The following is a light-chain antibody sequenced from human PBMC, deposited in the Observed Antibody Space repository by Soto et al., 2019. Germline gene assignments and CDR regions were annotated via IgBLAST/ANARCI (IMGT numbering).Light chain of an antibody. CDR3: QQYNNWPWT. V-gene: IGKV3-15*01. Sequence: EIVMTQSPATLPVSPGERATLSCRASQSITNNSLAWYQQKPGQAPRLLIYGASTRATGIPARFSGSGSGTEFTLTISSLQSEDFAVYYCQQYNNWPWTFGQGTKVDIK. J-gene: IGKJ1*01. CDR1: QSITNN. CDR2: GAS.